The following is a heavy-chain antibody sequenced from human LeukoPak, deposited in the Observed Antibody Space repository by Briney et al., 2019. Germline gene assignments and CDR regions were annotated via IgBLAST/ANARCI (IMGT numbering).Heavy chain of an antibody. V-gene: IGHV4-59*08. CDR2: IYCSGST. CDR1: GGSISSYY. J-gene: IGHJ4*02. CDR3: ARHVPPIYGSGSYEVPPAFDY. Sequence: SETLSLTCTVSGGSISSYYWSWIRQPPGKGLEWIGYIYCSGSTNYNPSLKSRVTISVDTSKNQFSLKLSSVTAADTAVYYCARHVPPIYGSGSYEVPPAFDYWGQGTLVTVSS. D-gene: IGHD3-10*01.